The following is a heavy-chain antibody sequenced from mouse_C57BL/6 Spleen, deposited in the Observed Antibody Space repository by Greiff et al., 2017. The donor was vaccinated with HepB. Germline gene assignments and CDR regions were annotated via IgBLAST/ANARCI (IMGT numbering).Heavy chain of an antibody. Sequence: QVQLQQPGAELVMPGASVKLSCKASGYTFTSYWMHWVKQRPGQGLEWIGEIDPSDSYTNYNQKFKGKSTLTVDKSSSTAYMQLGSLTSEDSAVYYCARWLRYAMDYWGQGTSVTVSS. D-gene: IGHD1-1*01. CDR3: ARWLRYAMDY. V-gene: IGHV1-69*01. J-gene: IGHJ4*01. CDR1: GYTFTSYW. CDR2: IDPSDSYT.